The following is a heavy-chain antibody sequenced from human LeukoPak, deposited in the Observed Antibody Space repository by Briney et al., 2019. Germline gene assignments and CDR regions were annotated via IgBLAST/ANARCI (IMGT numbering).Heavy chain of an antibody. CDR3: ARDVFPFGVNAFDI. V-gene: IGHV4-59*01. CDR1: GGSISSYY. Sequence: SETLSLTCTVSGGSISSYYWSWIRQPPGKGLEWIGYIYYSGSTNYNPSLKSRVTISVDTSKNQFSLKLSSVTAADTAVYYCARDVFPFGVNAFDIWGQGTMVTVSS. CDR2: IYYSGST. D-gene: IGHD3-10*01. J-gene: IGHJ3*02.